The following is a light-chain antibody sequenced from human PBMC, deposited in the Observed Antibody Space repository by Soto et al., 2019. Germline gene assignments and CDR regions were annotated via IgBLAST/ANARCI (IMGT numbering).Light chain of an antibody. CDR3: SSYTSSSTYVV. CDR2: EVS. V-gene: IGLV2-14*01. Sequence: QSALTQPASVSRSPGQSITISCTGTSSDVGGYNYVSWYQQHPGKAPKLMIYEVSNRPSGVSNRFSGSKSGNTASLTISGLPAEDEADYYCSSYTSSSTYVVFGGGTKLTVL. J-gene: IGLJ2*01. CDR1: SSDVGGYNY.